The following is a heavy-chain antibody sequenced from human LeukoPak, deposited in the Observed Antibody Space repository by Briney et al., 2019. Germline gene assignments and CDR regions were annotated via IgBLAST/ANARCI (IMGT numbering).Heavy chain of an antibody. D-gene: IGHD3-3*01. CDR3: ARAYDFWSGAKGNNWFDP. CDR1: GGTFSSYA. CDR2: IIPIFGTA. V-gene: IGHV1-69*05. Sequence: SVKVSCKASGGTFSSYAISWVRQAPGQGLEWTGGIIPIFGTANYAQKFQGRVTITTDESTSTAYMELSSLRSEDTAVYYCARAYDFWSGAKGNNWFDPWGQGTLVTVSS. J-gene: IGHJ5*02.